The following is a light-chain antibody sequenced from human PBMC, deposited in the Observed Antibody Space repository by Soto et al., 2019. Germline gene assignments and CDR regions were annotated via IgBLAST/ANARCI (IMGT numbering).Light chain of an antibody. J-gene: IGKJ1*01. CDR2: AAS. V-gene: IGKV1-39*01. CDR3: QQSYSTTWT. CDR1: QSISNY. Sequence: DIQMTQSPSSLSTSVGDRVTITCRASQSISNYFNWYQQKPGQAPKLLIYAASSLQSGVPSRFSGSGSGTDFTLTISSLQHEDLATYYCQQSYSTTWTFGQGTKVEIK.